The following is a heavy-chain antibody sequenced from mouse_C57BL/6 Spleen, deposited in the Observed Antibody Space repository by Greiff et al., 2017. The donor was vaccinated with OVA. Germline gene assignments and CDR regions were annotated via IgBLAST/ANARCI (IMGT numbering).Heavy chain of an antibody. CDR2: ISSGGSYT. CDR1: GFTFSSYG. Sequence: EVQLVESGGDLVKPGGSLKLSCAASGFTFSSYGMSWVRQTPEKRLEWVATISSGGSYTYYPDSVKGRFTISRDNAKNTLYLQMSSLKSEDTAMYYCANYYYDVGYYAMDYWGQGTSVTVSS. V-gene: IGHV5-6*01. CDR3: ANYYYDVGYYAMDY. J-gene: IGHJ4*01. D-gene: IGHD2-4*01.